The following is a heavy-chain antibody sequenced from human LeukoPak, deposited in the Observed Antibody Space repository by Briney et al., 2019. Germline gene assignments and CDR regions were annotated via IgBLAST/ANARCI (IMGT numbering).Heavy chain of an antibody. Sequence: ASVKVSCKASGYTFTGYYMHWVRQAPGQGLEWMGWINPNSGGTNYAQKFQGRVTMTRDTSISTAYMELSRLRSDGTAVYYCARGRGTGGWFDPWGQGTLVTVSS. CDR2: INPNSGGT. CDR1: GYTFTGYY. CDR3: ARGRGTGGWFDP. V-gene: IGHV1-2*02. J-gene: IGHJ5*02. D-gene: IGHD3-10*01.